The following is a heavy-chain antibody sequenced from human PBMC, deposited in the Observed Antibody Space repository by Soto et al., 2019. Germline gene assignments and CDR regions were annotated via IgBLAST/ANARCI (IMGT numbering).Heavy chain of an antibody. Sequence: QVQLVQSGAEVKKPGASVKVSCKASGYTFTTYSMHWVRQAPGQRLEWMGWMNALNGDTKYSQRFQGRLTIIRDTSASTAYMELSSLRSEDTAIYYCARGNSGAFDIWGQGTMVTVSS. CDR1: GYTFTTYS. J-gene: IGHJ3*02. D-gene: IGHD6-19*01. V-gene: IGHV1-3*01. CDR2: MNALNGDT. CDR3: ARGNSGAFDI.